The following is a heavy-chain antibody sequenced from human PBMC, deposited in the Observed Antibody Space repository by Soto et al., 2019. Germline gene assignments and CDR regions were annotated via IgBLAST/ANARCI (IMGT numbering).Heavy chain of an antibody. CDR1: GGSFSSGSYY. J-gene: IGHJ6*04. Sequence: SETLSLTCTVSGGSFSSGSYYWSWIRQPPGKELEWSGYIYYSGSTNYNPSLKSRVTISVDKSKNQFSLKLITVTASYTAVEYCARVQISVGALDVWGKGTTVTVSS. CDR2: IYYSGST. CDR3: ARVQISVGALDV. D-gene: IGHD1-26*01. V-gene: IGHV4-61*01.